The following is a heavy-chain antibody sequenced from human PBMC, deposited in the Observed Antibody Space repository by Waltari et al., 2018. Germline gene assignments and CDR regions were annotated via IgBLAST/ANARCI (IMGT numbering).Heavy chain of an antibody. CDR2: IKHSGST. Sequence: QVQLQQWGAGLLKPSETLSLTCAVYGGSFSGYYWSWTRQPPGKGLEWIGEIKHSGSTNYNPSLKSRVTISVDTSKNQFSLKLSSVTAADTAVYYCARAKYCSSTSCYRNAFDIWGQGTMVTVSS. D-gene: IGHD2-2*01. J-gene: IGHJ3*02. CDR3: ARAKYCSSTSCYRNAFDI. CDR1: GGSFSGYY. V-gene: IGHV4-34*01.